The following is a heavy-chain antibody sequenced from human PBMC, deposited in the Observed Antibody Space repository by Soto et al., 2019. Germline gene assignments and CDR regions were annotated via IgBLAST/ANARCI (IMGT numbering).Heavy chain of an antibody. CDR2: IWYDGSNK. CDR1: GFTFSSYG. Sequence: PGGSLRLSCAASGFTFSSYGMHWVRQAPGKGLEWVAVIWYDGSNKYYADSVKGRFTISRDNSKSTLYLQMNSLRAEDTAVYYCARSEEGVYDYIWGSYRYTPNLAYFDYWGQGTLVTVSS. D-gene: IGHD3-16*02. J-gene: IGHJ4*02. V-gene: IGHV3-33*01. CDR3: ARSEEGVYDYIWGSYRYTPNLAYFDY.